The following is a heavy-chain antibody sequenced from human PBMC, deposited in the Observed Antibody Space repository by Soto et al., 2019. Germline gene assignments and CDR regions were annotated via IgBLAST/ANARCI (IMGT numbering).Heavy chain of an antibody. D-gene: IGHD3-22*01. J-gene: IGHJ4*02. CDR3: ASSPPTMIGFDY. V-gene: IGHV1-46*01. CDR1: GYTFTSYY. Sequence: GASVKVSCKASGYTFTSYYMHWVRQAPGQGLEWMGIINPSGGSTSYAQKFQGRVTMTRDTSTSTVYMELSSLRSEDTAVYYCASSPPTMIGFDYWGQGTLVTVSS. CDR2: INPSGGST.